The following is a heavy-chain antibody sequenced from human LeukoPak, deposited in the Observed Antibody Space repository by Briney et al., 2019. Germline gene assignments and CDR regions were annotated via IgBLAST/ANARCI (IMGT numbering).Heavy chain of an antibody. Sequence: VASVKVSCKASGYTFTSYYMHWVRQAPGQGLEWMGIINPSGGSTSYAQKFQGRVTMTRDTSTSTAYMELSSLRSEDTAVYYCARELIEDYYDSSGYYDYWGQGTLVTVSS. D-gene: IGHD3-22*01. J-gene: IGHJ4*02. CDR1: GYTFTSYY. CDR3: ARELIEDYYDSSGYYDY. CDR2: INPSGGST. V-gene: IGHV1-46*01.